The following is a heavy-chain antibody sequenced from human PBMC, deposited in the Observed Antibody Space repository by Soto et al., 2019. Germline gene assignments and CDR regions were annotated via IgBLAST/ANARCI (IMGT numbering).Heavy chain of an antibody. J-gene: IGHJ4*02. D-gene: IGHD6-6*01. Sequence: QVQLLQSGAEVKKPGASVRVSCKASGYSFTRFGISCVRQAPGQGLEWVGRISTYNGNTKYAQKLQGRVTVSTDTFTSTAYMELRSQRSDDTAVYYCSRDPQYRTSPQVFDYWGQGTLLTVSS. CDR2: ISTYNGNT. CDR1: GYSFTRFG. V-gene: IGHV1-18*01. CDR3: SRDPQYRTSPQVFDY.